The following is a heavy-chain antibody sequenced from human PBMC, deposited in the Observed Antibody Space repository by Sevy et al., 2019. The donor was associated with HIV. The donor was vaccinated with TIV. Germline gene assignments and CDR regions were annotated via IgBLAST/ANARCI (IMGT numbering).Heavy chain of an antibody. J-gene: IGHJ3*01. CDR2: IHHSGSA. Sequence: ETLSLTCTVSGASITSYYWNWIRQPPGKGLEWIGFIHHSGSAMYNSSLKSRVTLSVATSKNQLSLILSSVTAADAAVYYCARWGESGYTTRLLAFDVWGQGTMVTVSS. D-gene: IGHD5-12*01. V-gene: IGHV4-59*01. CDR1: GASITSYY. CDR3: ARWGESGYTTRLLAFDV.